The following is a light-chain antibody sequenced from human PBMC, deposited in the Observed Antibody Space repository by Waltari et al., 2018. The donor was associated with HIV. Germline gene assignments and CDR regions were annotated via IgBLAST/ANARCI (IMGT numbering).Light chain of an antibody. CDR2: DNN. V-gene: IGLV1-51*01. Sequence: QSVLTQPPSVSAAPGQKVTITCSGGTSNLGDNYVSWYQQFPGTAPKLLIYDNNKRPSGIPDRFSASKSGTSATLGITGLQTGDEAQYYCGSWDSSLSALLFGGGTKLTVL. CDR1: TSNLGDNY. J-gene: IGLJ2*01. CDR3: GSWDSSLSALL.